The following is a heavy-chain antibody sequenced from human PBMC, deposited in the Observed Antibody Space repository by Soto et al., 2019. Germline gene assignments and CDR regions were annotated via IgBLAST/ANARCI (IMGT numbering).Heavy chain of an antibody. J-gene: IGHJ4*02. CDR2: IDHSGSA. CDR1: AGSIRSGDYY. Sequence: QVQLQESGPGLVKPSQTLSLTCTVSAGSIRSGDYYWTWNRQPPGKGLEWIGYIDHSGSAYYNPSLKSRATISIDTSNYQFSLERTSVTAADTAVYYCSGELGTFYFYQWGQGTLVTVSS. V-gene: IGHV4-30-4*01. D-gene: IGHD7-27*01. CDR3: SGELGTFYFYQ.